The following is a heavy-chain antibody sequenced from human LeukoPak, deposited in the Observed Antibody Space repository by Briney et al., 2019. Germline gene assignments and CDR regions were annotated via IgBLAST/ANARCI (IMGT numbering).Heavy chain of an antibody. Sequence: GGSLRLSCAASGFTFSVYRMHWVRQAPGKGLVWVSRIKTDGSTTYADSVKGRFTISRDNPKNTLYLQMNSLRAEDTAVYYCAKEFTIFGGPGYFDYWGQGTLVTVSS. CDR3: AKEFTIFGGPGYFDY. CDR1: GFTFSVYR. D-gene: IGHD3-3*01. CDR2: IKTDGST. V-gene: IGHV3-74*01. J-gene: IGHJ4*02.